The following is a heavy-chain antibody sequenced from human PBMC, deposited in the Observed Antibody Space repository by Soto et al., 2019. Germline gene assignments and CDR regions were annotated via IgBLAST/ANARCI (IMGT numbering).Heavy chain of an antibody. CDR2: IYYSGST. J-gene: IGHJ6*02. CDR1: GGSISSYY. Sequence: SETLSLTCTVSGGSISSYYWSWIRQPPGKGLEWIGYIYYSGSTNYNPSLKSRVTISVDTSKNQFSLKLSSVTAADTAVYYCARERVPAAKQTNLYYYYGMDVWGQGTTVTVSS. V-gene: IGHV4-59*01. D-gene: IGHD2-2*01. CDR3: ARERVPAAKQTNLYYYYGMDV.